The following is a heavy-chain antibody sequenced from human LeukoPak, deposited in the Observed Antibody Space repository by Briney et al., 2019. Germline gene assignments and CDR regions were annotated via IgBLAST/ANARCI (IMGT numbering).Heavy chain of an antibody. V-gene: IGHV1-18*01. D-gene: IGHD3-22*01. CDR1: GYTFTSYG. CDR2: ISAYNGNT. CDR3: ARDLRRSDSSGYYYY. J-gene: IGHJ4*02. Sequence: ASVKVSCKASGYTFTSYGISWVRQAPGQGLEWMGWISAYNGNTNYAQKLQGRVTMTTDTSTSTAYMELRSLRSDDTAVYYCARDLRRSDSSGYYYYWGQGTLVTVSS.